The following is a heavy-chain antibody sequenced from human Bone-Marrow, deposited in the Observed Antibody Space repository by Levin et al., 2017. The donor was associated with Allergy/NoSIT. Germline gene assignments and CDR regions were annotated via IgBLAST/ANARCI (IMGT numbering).Heavy chain of an antibody. CDR3: ARDSVGAASGSFDF. CDR1: GGNFDTYI. J-gene: IGHJ4*02. V-gene: IGHV1-69*06. CDR2: IVPIFGTT. Sequence: SVKVSCKISGGNFDTYIFSWIRQAPGQGPEWMGGIVPIFGTTNYAQKFQGRVTITADKSTTTAYMDLNSLRSEDTAVYYCARDSVGAASGSFDFWGQGTLVTVSS. D-gene: IGHD6-13*01.